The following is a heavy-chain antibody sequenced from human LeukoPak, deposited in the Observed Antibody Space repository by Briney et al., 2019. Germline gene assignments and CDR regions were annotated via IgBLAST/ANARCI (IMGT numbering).Heavy chain of an antibody. Sequence: GGSLRLSCTVSGFTVSSNSMSWVRQAPGKGLEWVSFIYSDNTHYSDSVKGRFTTSRDNSKNTLYLQMNSLRAEDTALYYCARRASGYAFDIWGQGTMVTVSS. D-gene: IGHD3-10*01. CDR1: GFTVSSNS. V-gene: IGHV3-53*01. J-gene: IGHJ3*02. CDR3: ARRASGYAFDI. CDR2: IYSDNT.